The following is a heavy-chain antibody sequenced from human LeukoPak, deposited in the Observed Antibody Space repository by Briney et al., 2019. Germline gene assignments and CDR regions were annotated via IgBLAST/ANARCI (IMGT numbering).Heavy chain of an antibody. CDR1: GFTFSSYA. J-gene: IGHJ6*02. V-gene: IGHV3-23*01. D-gene: IGHD2-2*01. Sequence: GGSLRLSCAASGFTFSSYAMSWVRQAPGKGLEWVSAISGSGGSTYYADSVKGRFTISRDNSKNTLYLQMNSLRAEDTAVYYCAKAHLAVVPAADHKGRGYYYYGMDVWGQGTTVTVSS. CDR2: ISGSGGST. CDR3: AKAHLAVVPAADHKGRGYYYYGMDV.